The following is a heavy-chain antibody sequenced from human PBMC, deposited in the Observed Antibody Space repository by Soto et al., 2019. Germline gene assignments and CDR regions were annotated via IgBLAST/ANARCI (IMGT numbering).Heavy chain of an antibody. CDR2: IYYSGST. CDR1: GGSISSGDSY. V-gene: IGHV4-30-4*01. Sequence: PSETLSLTCTVSGGSISSGDSYWSWIRQPPGKGLEWIGYIYYSGSTYYNPSLKSRVTISLDTSKNQFSLKLSSVTAADTAVYYCARTVTQYWFDPWGQGTLVTVSS. D-gene: IGHD4-4*01. CDR3: ARTVTQYWFDP. J-gene: IGHJ5*02.